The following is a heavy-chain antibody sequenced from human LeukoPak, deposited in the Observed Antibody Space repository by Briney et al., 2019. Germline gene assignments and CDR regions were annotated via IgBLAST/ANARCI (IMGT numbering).Heavy chain of an antibody. D-gene: IGHD6-13*01. CDR1: GGSISSYY. V-gene: IGHV4-59*01. Sequence: PSETLSLTCTVSGGSISSYYWSWIRQPPGKGLEWIGYIYYSGSTNYNPSLKSQVTISVDTSKNQFSLKLSSVTAADTAVYYCARSSSSWYGNWFDPWGQGTLVTVSS. CDR2: IYYSGST. J-gene: IGHJ5*02. CDR3: ARSSSSWYGNWFDP.